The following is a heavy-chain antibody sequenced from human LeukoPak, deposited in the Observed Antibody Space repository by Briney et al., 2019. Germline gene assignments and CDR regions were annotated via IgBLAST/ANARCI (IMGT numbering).Heavy chain of an antibody. D-gene: IGHD3-10*01. CDR2: IRYDGRNK. V-gene: IGHV3-30*02. Sequence: GGSLRLSCAASGFTFSSYGMHWVRQAPGKGLDWVAFIRYDGRNKYYADSVKGRFTISRDNSKNTLYLQMKSLRAEDTALYYCAKDLLVRGLITTFDYWGQGTLVTVSS. J-gene: IGHJ4*02. CDR3: AKDLLVRGLITTFDY. CDR1: GFTFSSYG.